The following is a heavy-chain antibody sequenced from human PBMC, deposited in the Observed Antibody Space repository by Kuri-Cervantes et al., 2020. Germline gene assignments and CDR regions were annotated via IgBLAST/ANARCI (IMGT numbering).Heavy chain of an antibody. CDR3: ARSVVVSAADYFDY. D-gene: IGHD2-2*01. CDR2: INFSGRT. J-gene: IGHJ4*02. V-gene: IGHV4-59*12. Sequence: SETLSLTCTVSGGSISSYYWSWIRQPPGKGLEWIGNINFSGRTNYSPSLKSRVTISVDKSKNQFSLKLSSVTAADTAVYYCARSVVVSAADYFDYWGQGTLVTVSS. CDR1: GGSISSYY.